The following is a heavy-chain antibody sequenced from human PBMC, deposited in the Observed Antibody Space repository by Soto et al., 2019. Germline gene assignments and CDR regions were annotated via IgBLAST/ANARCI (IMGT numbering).Heavy chain of an antibody. Sequence: EVQLVESGGGLVQPGGSLRLSCVVSGLTFSNYWMSWVRQAPGKGLEWVANINQDGSESYYLDSVKGRFTISRDNAKNSLYLQMTSLRAEDTAVYYCALPARECSSPGCANWGQGTLVTVSS. CDR1: GLTFSNYW. V-gene: IGHV3-7*01. D-gene: IGHD2-2*01. J-gene: IGHJ4*02. CDR3: ALPARECSSPGCAN. CDR2: INQDGSES.